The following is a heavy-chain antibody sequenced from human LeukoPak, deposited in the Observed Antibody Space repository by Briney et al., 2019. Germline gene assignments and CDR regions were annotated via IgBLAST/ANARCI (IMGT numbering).Heavy chain of an antibody. CDR3: AAQYYYDSSGWSGDY. J-gene: IGHJ4*02. V-gene: IGHV4-30-2*01. D-gene: IGHD3-22*01. Sequence: PSETLSLTCAVSGGSISSGDYSWSWIRQPPGKGLEWIGCIYHSGSTYYNPSLKSRVTISIDRPKNQFSLRLSSVTAADTAVYYCAAQYYYDSSGWSGDYWGQGIVVTVSS. CDR2: IYHSGST. CDR1: GGSISSGDYS.